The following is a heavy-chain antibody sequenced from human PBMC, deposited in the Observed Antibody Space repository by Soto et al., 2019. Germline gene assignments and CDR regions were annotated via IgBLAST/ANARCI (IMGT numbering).Heavy chain of an antibody. Sequence: QVQLVESGGGVVQPGRSLRLSCVASGFTFSTYGMHWVRPAPGKGLEWVAVIWYDGSNKYYADSVRGRFTISRDNSKDMLYLQMNSLRAEDTAVYYCARAVGPFDYWGQGTLVTVSS. J-gene: IGHJ4*02. D-gene: IGHD3-16*01. CDR2: IWYDGSNK. CDR3: ARAVGPFDY. V-gene: IGHV3-33*01. CDR1: GFTFSTYG.